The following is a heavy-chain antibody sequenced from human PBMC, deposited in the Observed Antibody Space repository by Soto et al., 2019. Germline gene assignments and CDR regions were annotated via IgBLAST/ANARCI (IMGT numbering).Heavy chain of an antibody. V-gene: IGHV2-70*04. CDR3: ARSIVAARNRWFDP. Sequence: SGPTLVNPTQTLTLTCTFSGFPLSTSGMRVSWIRQPPGKALEWLARIDWDDDKLYSTSLKTRLTISKDTSKNQVVLTMTNVDPVDTATYYCARSIVAARNRWFDPWGQGTLVTVSS. CDR2: IDWDDDK. J-gene: IGHJ5*02. CDR1: GFPLSTSGMR. D-gene: IGHD6-13*01.